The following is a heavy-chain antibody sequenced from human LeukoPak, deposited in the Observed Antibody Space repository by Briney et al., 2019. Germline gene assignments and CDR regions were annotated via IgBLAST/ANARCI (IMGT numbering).Heavy chain of an antibody. CDR1: GGTFSSYA. CDR2: IIPILGIA. J-gene: IGHJ5*02. V-gene: IGHV1-69*04. Sequence: SVKVSCKASGGTFSSYAISWVRQAPGQGLEWMGRIIPILGIANYAQKFQGRVTITADKSASTAYMGLSSLRSEDTAVYYCARDADQYYYGSGSLYNWFDPWGQGTLVTVSS. CDR3: ARDADQYYYGSGSLYNWFDP. D-gene: IGHD3-10*01.